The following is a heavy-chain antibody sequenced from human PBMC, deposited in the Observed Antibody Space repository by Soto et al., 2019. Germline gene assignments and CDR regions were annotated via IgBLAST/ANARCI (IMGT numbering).Heavy chain of an antibody. Sequence: QVQLVESGGGVVQPGRSLRLSCAASGFTFSTDAMHWVRQAPGKWLEWVAVISYDGSIKYYADSVKGRFTISRDNSKNTLYLQMNSLRAEDTAVYYCARSRDSSGYSPFDYWGQGTPVTVSS. CDR2: ISYDGSIK. CDR1: GFTFSTDA. V-gene: IGHV3-30-3*01. CDR3: ARSRDSSGYSPFDY. J-gene: IGHJ4*02. D-gene: IGHD3-22*01.